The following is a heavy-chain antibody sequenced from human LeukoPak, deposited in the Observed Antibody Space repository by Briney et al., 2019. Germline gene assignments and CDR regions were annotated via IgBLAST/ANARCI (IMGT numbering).Heavy chain of an antibody. D-gene: IGHD2-2*02. CDR1: GGSISSSSYY. J-gene: IGHJ5*02. CDR2: IYYSGST. Sequence: SETLSLTCTVSGGSISSSSYYWGWIRQPPGKGLEWIGSIYYSGSTYYNPSLKSRVTISVDTSKNQFSLKLSSVTAADTAVYYCVRRRGCSSTSCYTSAWFDPWGQGTLVTVSS. V-gene: IGHV4-39*01. CDR3: VRRRGCSSTSCYTSAWFDP.